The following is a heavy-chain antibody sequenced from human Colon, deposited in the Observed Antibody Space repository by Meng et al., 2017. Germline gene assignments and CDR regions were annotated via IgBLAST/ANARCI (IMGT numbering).Heavy chain of an antibody. D-gene: IGHD3-10*01. CDR2: IYYTGFT. V-gene: IGHV4-59*11. CDR1: GGSINIHY. Sequence: GSLRLSCTVSGGSINIHYWSWIRQPPGKGLEWIGHIYYTGFTNYNPSLKSRLTISMDTSKGQFSLNLSSVTAADTAVYYCARDFRDEYGSGTYYDYWGQGTLVTVSS. CDR3: ARDFRDEYGSGTYYDY. J-gene: IGHJ4*02.